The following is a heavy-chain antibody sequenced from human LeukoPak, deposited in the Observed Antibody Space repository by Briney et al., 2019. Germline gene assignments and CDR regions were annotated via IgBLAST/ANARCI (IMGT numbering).Heavy chain of an antibody. D-gene: IGHD1-26*01. CDR2: MYSDNNI. Sequence: PGGSLRLSCAASGFVVSSNYLAWVRQAPGEGLEWVSFMYSDNNINYADSVKGRFTISRDNSKNTFYLQMNSLRVEDTAIYYCARGILGLIPIDYWGQGTLVTVSS. CDR3: ARGILGLIPIDY. V-gene: IGHV3-53*01. CDR1: GFVVSSNY. J-gene: IGHJ4*02.